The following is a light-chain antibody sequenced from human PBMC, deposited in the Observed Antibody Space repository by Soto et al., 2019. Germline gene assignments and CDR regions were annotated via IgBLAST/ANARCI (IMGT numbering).Light chain of an antibody. CDR2: DTA. V-gene: IGLV7-46*01. J-gene: IGLJ1*01. CDR1: TGGVTTGHY. Sequence: QAVVTQEPSVTVSPGGTGTLTCGSSTGGVTTGHYXCWXQQKPGQPPRALVYDTANIFSWTPARFSGYLLGGKAALTLSGAQPEDEAEYYCLLSYRGNYVSGTGPKVTVL. CDR3: LLSYRGNYV.